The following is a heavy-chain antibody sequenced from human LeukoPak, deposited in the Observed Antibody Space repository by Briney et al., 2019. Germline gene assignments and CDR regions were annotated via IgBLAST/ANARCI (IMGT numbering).Heavy chain of an antibody. CDR2: IIPIFGTA. CDR3: AREIPASYYFDY. J-gene: IGHJ4*02. D-gene: IGHD2-15*01. CDR1: GGTFSSYA. V-gene: IGHV1-69*01. Sequence: SVKVSCKASGGTFSSYAISWVRQAPGQGLEWMGGIIPIFGTANYAQKFQGRVTITADEPTSTAYMELSSLRSEDTAVYYCAREIPASYYFDYWGQGTLVTVSS.